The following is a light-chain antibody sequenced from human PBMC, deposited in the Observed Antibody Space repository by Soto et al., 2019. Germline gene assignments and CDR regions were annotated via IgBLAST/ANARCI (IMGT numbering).Light chain of an antibody. CDR3: QQHNSWPWT. CDR1: QTVSSN. J-gene: IGKJ1*01. V-gene: IGKV3-15*01. Sequence: EIILTQSPDTLSLSPGERATLSCRASQTVSSNYLAWCQQRPGQAPRLLIYGASTRATGIPARFSGSGSGTEFTLTISSLQSEDFAVYYCQQHNSWPWTFGQGTKVDIK. CDR2: GAS.